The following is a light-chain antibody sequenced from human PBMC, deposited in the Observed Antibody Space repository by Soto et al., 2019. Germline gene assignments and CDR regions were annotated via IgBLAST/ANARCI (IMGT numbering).Light chain of an antibody. J-gene: IGLJ2*01. CDR3: SSYTSTNFVI. CDR1: SGDTGDYKY. V-gene: IGLV2-14*01. Sequence: QSALTQPASVSGSPGQSITISCTGSSGDTGDYKYVSWYKQHPGKAPKLMIYDVSNRPSGVSNRFSASKSGNTASLTISGLQAEDGADYYCSSYTSTNFVIFGGGTKLTVL. CDR2: DVS.